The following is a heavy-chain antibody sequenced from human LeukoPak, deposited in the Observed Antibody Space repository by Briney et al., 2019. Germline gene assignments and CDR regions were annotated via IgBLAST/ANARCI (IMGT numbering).Heavy chain of an antibody. CDR1: GGSISSGSYY. CDR2: IYYSGST. V-gene: IGHV4-61*02. Sequence: SQTLSLTCTVSGGSISSGSYYWSWIRQPAGKGLEWIGSIYYSGSTYYNPSLKSRVTISVDTSKNQFSLKLSSVTAADTAVYYCARVGRLSRWFGEPNWFDPWGQGTLVTVSS. J-gene: IGHJ5*02. D-gene: IGHD3-10*01. CDR3: ARVGRLSRWFGEPNWFDP.